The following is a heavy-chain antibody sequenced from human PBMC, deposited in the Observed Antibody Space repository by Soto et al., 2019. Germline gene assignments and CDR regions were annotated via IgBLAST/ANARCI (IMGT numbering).Heavy chain of an antibody. CDR1: GFTFSSYA. V-gene: IGHV3-23*01. CDR3: AKVYCTNGVCSHIDY. D-gene: IGHD2-8*01. J-gene: IGHJ4*02. Sequence: GGSLRLSCAASGFTFSSYAMSWVRQAPGKGLGWVSAISGSGGSTYYADSVKGRFTISRDNSKNTLYLQMNSLRAEDTAVYYCAKVYCTNGVCSHIDYWGQGTLVTVSS. CDR2: ISGSGGST.